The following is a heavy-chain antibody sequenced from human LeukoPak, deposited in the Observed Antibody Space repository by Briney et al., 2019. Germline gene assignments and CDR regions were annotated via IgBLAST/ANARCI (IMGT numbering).Heavy chain of an antibody. CDR2: IWYDGSNK. CDR1: GFTFSSYG. CDR3: ARGYGPADAFDI. J-gene: IGHJ3*02. V-gene: IGHV3-33*01. Sequence: GRSLRLSCAASGFTFSSYGMHWVRQAPGKGLEWVAVIWYDGSNKYYADSVKGRFTISRDNSKNTLYLQMNSLRAEDTAVYYCARGYGPADAFDIWGQGTMVTVSS. D-gene: IGHD2-15*01.